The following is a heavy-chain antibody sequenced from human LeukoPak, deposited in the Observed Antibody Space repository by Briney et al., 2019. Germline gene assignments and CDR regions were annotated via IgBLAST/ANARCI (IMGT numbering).Heavy chain of an antibody. J-gene: IGHJ4*02. CDR3: ARGNSGYDKSFDH. CDR1: GYTFTGYY. D-gene: IGHD5-12*01. Sequence: ASVKVSCKASGYTFTGYYMHWVRQAPGQGLEWMGWINPNSGGTNYAQKLQGRVTMTRDTSISTAYMELSRLRSDDTAVHYCARGNSGYDKSFDHWGQGTLVTVSS. CDR2: INPNSGGT. V-gene: IGHV1-2*02.